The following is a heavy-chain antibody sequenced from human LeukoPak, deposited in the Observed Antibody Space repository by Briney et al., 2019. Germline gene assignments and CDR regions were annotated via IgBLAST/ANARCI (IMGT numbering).Heavy chain of an antibody. J-gene: IGHJ4*02. D-gene: IGHD1-26*01. CDR2: INHSGST. CDR1: GGPFSDYY. Sequence: PSETLSLTCPIYGGPFSDYYWSWIRQPPGKGLEWIGEINHSGSTNYNPSLKSRVTISVDTSKNQFSLKLSSVTAADTAVYYCARGLRLKSSGSYVLRTGIDYWGQGTLVTVSS. CDR3: ARGLRLKSSGSYVLRTGIDY. V-gene: IGHV4-34*01.